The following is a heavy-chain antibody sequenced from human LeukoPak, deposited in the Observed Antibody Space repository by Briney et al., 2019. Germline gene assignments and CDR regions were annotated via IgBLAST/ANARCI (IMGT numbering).Heavy chain of an antibody. J-gene: IGHJ3*02. V-gene: IGHV4-59*01. CDR1: GGSIRSYY. D-gene: IGHD3-22*01. CDR3: ARSFSWLRDAFDI. Sequence: SETLSLTCTVSGGSIRSYYWSWIRQPPGKGLEWIGYIYYTGSTNYNLSLKSRVTISVDTSKNQFSLKLSSVTAADTAVYYCARSFSWLRDAFDIWGQGTMVTVSS. CDR2: IYYTGST.